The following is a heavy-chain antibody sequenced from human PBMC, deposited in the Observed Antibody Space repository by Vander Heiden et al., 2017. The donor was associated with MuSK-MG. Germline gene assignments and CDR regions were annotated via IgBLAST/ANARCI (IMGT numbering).Heavy chain of an antibody. CDR3: ARASSGNFDY. J-gene: IGHJ4*02. V-gene: IGHV3-48*01. CDR2: ISSSSSTI. CDR1: GFTFSGYS. Sequence: EVQLVESGGGLVQHGGALRLSCAASGFTFSGYSMNWVRQAPGKGLEWVSYISSSSSTIYYADSVKGRFTISRDNAKNSLYLQMNSLRAEDTAVYYCARASSGNFDYWGQGTLVTVSS.